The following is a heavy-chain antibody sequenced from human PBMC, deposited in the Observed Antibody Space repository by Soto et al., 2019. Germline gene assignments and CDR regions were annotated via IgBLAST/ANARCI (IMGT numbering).Heavy chain of an antibody. CDR1: GFTFSSYV. D-gene: IGHD3-3*01. CDR3: AREKYLLAEGLAPLNYFDY. CDR2: IWYDGSNK. Sequence: QVQLVESGGGVVQPGRSLRLSCAASGFTFSSYVMHWVRQVPGKGLEWVAVIWYDGSNKYYADSVKGRLTISRENSKNTLDLQMNSLRAEETAVYYCAREKYLLAEGLAPLNYFDYCGQGTLVTVSS. J-gene: IGHJ4*02. V-gene: IGHV3-33*01.